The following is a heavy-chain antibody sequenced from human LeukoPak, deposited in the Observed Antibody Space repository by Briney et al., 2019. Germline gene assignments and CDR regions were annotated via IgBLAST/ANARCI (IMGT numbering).Heavy chain of an antibody. D-gene: IGHD6-13*01. CDR3: ARRAAGGLYYFDY. CDR2: FSGASGNT. V-gene: IGHV3-23*01. Sequence: TGGSRRLSCAASGFTFSSSIMSWVRQAPGKGLEWISTFSGASGNTYYAASVSGRFTIARDNSKNTLFLQMSSLRAEDTAVYYCARRAAGGLYYFDYWGQGILVTVSS. CDR1: GFTFSSSI. J-gene: IGHJ4*02.